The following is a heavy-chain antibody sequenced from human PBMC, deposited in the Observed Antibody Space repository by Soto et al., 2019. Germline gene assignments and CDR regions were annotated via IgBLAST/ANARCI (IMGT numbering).Heavy chain of an antibody. J-gene: IGHJ3*02. D-gene: IGHD3-22*01. Sequence: SVKSLCNASSGTCSSYAISWVRQAPGQGLAWRGGIIPIFGPANYAQKFQGRVTITADESTSTACMELSSLRSEDTAVYYCASRDYSDSSGYYFGAFDIWG. CDR3: ASRDYSDSSGYYFGAFDI. CDR2: IIPIFGPA. CDR1: SGTCSSYA. V-gene: IGHV1-69*13.